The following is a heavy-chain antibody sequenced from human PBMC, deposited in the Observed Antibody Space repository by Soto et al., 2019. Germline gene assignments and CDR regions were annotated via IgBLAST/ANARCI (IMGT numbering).Heavy chain of an antibody. Sequence: EVQLVESGGGLVQPVGSLRLSCAVSGFTFSDHYMDWIRQIPGSGLEWIVRTRNKANGYSTEYAASVRGRFTVSRDDSRSSLNLQMDSLRVEDTAVYYCVRATPYVGFDSWGQGALVTVSS. D-gene: IGHD3-16*01. J-gene: IGHJ4*02. V-gene: IGHV3-72*01. CDR1: GFTFSDHY. CDR3: VRATPYVGFDS. CDR2: TRNKANGYST.